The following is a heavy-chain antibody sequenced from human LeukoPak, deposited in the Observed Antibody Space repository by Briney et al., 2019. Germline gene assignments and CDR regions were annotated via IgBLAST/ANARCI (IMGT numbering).Heavy chain of an antibody. Sequence: ASVKVSCKASGGTFSSYAISWVRQAPGQGLEWMGGIIPIFGTANYAQKFQGRVTITADESTSTAYMELSSLRSDDTAVYYCARDQITYYYGSGSYYNVPGDYWGQGTLVTVSS. CDR3: ARDQITYYYGSGSYYNVPGDY. CDR1: GGTFSSYA. V-gene: IGHV1-69*13. J-gene: IGHJ4*02. CDR2: IIPIFGTA. D-gene: IGHD3-10*01.